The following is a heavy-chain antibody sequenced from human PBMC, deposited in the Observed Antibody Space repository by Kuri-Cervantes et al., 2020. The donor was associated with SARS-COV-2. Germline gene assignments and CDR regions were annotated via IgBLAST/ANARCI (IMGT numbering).Heavy chain of an antibody. CDR2: IHHSGTT. CDR3: AWNWGTYYFDY. V-gene: IGHV4-34*01. D-gene: IGHD7-27*01. J-gene: IGHJ4*02. CDR1: GVSLSNHY. Sequence: SETLSLTCAVYGVSLSNHYWSWIRQSPGKGLEWIGEIHHSGTTNYNPSLKSEVTISLDTPKNQFSLKLKSMTAAETAEYYCAWNWGTYYFDYWGQGTLVTVSS.